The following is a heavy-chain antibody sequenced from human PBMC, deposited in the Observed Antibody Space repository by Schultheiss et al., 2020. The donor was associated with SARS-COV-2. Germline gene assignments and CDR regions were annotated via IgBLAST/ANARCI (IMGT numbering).Heavy chain of an antibody. CDR3: ARAPYSSGWYDGDY. CDR2: ISYDGSNK. CDR1: GFTFSSYA. J-gene: IGHJ4*02. Sequence: GGSLRLSCAASGFTFSSYAMHWVRQAPGKGLEWVAVISYDGSNKYYADSVKGRFTISRDNAKNSLYLQMNSLRAEDTAVYYCARAPYSSGWYDGDYWGQGTLVTVSS. V-gene: IGHV3-30*04. D-gene: IGHD6-19*01.